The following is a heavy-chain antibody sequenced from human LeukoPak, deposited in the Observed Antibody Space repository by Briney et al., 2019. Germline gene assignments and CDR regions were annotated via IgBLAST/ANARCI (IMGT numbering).Heavy chain of an antibody. CDR1: GYTFTSYY. CDR2: INPSGGST. Sequence: ASVKVSCKASGYTFTSYYMHWVRQAPGQGLEWMGIINPSGGSTSYAQKFQGRVTMTRDMSTSTVYMALSSLRYEDTAVYYCARYGSGSHRDYYYYYMDVWGKGTTVTAYS. V-gene: IGHV1-46*01. J-gene: IGHJ6*03. D-gene: IGHD3-10*01. CDR3: ARYGSGSHRDYYYYYMDV.